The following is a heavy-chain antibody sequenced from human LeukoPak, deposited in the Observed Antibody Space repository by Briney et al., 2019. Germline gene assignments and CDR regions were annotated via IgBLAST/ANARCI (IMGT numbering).Heavy chain of an antibody. V-gene: IGHV4-59*01. Sequence: PSETLSLTCTVSGGSISNYYWSWIRQPPGKGLEWIGYIYYSGSTNYNPSLESRVTISVDTSKNQFSLKLSSVTAADTAVYYCPRGGGYGDSQNRIGAFDIWGQGTMVTVSS. CDR3: PRGGGYGDSQNRIGAFDI. D-gene: IGHD4-17*01. CDR2: IYYSGST. J-gene: IGHJ3*02. CDR1: GGSISNYY.